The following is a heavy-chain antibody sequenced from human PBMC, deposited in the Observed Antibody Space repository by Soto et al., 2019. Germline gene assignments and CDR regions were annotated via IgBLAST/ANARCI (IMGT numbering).Heavy chain of an antibody. CDR3: SRSYCGDDCGIDH. CDR1: GFIFSNYV. CDR2: ISYDGNSK. J-gene: IGHJ4*02. D-gene: IGHD2-21*02. V-gene: IGHV3-30-3*01. Sequence: PGGSLRLSCAASGFIFSNYVMHWVRQAPGKGLEGVAVISYDGNSKHYADSVKGRFTIPRDNSKSTLYVQMNSLRAEEKAVYYCSRSYCGDDCGIDHWGQGTLVTVSS.